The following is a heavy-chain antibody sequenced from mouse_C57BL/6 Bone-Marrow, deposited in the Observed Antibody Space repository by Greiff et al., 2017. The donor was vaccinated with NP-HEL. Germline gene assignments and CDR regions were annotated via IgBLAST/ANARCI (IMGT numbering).Heavy chain of an antibody. CDR3: ARQHSSGYEDY. Sequence: DVQLVESGGDLVKPGGSLKLSCAASGFTFSSYGMSWVRQTPDKRLEWVATISSGGSYTYYPDSVKGRFTISRDNAKNTLYLQMSSLKSEDTAMYYCARQHSSGYEDYWGQGTTLTVSS. J-gene: IGHJ2*01. CDR2: ISSGGSYT. D-gene: IGHD3-2*02. CDR1: GFTFSSYG. V-gene: IGHV5-6*01.